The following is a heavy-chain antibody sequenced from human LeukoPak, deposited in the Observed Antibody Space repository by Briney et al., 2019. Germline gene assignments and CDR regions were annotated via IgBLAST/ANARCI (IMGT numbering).Heavy chain of an antibody. CDR2: IYCGGST. CDR3: ARHHIAAALNWFDP. Sequence: SETLSLTCTVSGGSISSYYWSWIRQPPGKGLEWIGYIYCGGSTNYNPPLKSRVTISVDTSKNQFSLKLSSVTAADTAVYYCARHHIAAALNWFDPWGQGTLVTVSS. CDR1: GGSISSYY. J-gene: IGHJ5*02. D-gene: IGHD6-13*01. V-gene: IGHV4-59*08.